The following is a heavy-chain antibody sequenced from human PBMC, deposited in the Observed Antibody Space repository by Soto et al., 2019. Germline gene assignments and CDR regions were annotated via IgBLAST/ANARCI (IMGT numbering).Heavy chain of an antibody. CDR2: IKSKSHGGTT. D-gene: IGHD1-7*01. CDR1: GLTFSTAW. J-gene: IGHJ3*02. V-gene: IGHV3-15*07. Sequence: GGSLRLSCAVSGLTFSTAWINWVRQAPGKGLEWVGRIKSKSHGGTTDFAAPVEGRFAISRDDSKSTAYMELSSLRSEDTAVYYCARDRSELELTMPLNAFDIWGQGTMVTVSS. CDR3: ARDRSELELTMPLNAFDI.